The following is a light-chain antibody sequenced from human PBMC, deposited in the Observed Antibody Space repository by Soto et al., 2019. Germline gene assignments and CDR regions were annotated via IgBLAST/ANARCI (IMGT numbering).Light chain of an antibody. Sequence: EIVLTQSPGTLSLSPGERATLSCRASQSVSSSYLAWYQQKPGQAPRLLIHGASSRATGIPARFSGSGSGTDFTLTISRLEPEDVAVYYCQQYGSSPPFTFDPGTKVDIK. CDR3: QQYGSSPPFT. CDR1: QSVSSSY. J-gene: IGKJ3*01. CDR2: GAS. V-gene: IGKV3-20*01.